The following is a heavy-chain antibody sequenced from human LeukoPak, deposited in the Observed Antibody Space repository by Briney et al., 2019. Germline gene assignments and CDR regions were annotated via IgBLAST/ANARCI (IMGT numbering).Heavy chain of an antibody. D-gene: IGHD1-26*01. CDR2: ISSSGSTI. J-gene: IGHJ4*02. Sequence: GGSLRLSCAASGFTFSDYYMSWIRQAPGKGLEWVSYISSSGSTIYYADSVKGRFTISRDNSKNTLYLQMNSLRAEDTAVYYCARVSRLRGSYHNGYFDYWGQGTLVTVSS. CDR3: ARVSRLRGSYHNGYFDY. V-gene: IGHV3-11*04. CDR1: GFTFSDYY.